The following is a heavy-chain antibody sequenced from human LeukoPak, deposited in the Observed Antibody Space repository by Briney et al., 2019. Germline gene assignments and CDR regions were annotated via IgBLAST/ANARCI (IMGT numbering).Heavy chain of an antibody. J-gene: IGHJ1*01. V-gene: IGHV3-21*01. CDR2: ISSSTTYI. D-gene: IGHD3-16*02. Sequence: GGSLRLSCAASGLTLSGYTMNWVRQAPGKGLEWVSSISSSTTYIYYADSLKGRFTVSRDNAKNSLYLQMNSLRGEDTGVYYCASLYHDYVWGSFRLSHFQHWGQGTLVAVSS. CDR1: GLTLSGYT. CDR3: ASLYHDYVWGSFRLSHFQH.